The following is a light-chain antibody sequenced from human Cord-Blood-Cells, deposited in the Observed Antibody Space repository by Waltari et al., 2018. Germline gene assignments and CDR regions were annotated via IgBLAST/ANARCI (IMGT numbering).Light chain of an antibody. CDR3: AAWDDSLSGWV. V-gene: IGLV1-47*01. CDR1: SSNIGSNY. J-gene: IGLJ3*02. CDR2: RNK. Sequence: QSVLTQPPSASGTPGQRVTISCSGRSSNIGSNYVYWYQQLPGTAPKLLIYRNKQRPSGVPDRVSGSKSGTSAYLAISGLRSEDDADYYCAAWDDSLSGWVFGGGTKLTVL.